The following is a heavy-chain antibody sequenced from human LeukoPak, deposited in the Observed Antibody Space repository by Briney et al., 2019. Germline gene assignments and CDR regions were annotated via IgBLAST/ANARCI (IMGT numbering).Heavy chain of an antibody. Sequence: PGGSLRLSCAASGFTFSSYNMNWVRQAPGKGLEWVSSITSSSTYIYYADSVKGRFTISRDNAKNSLYLQMNSLRSEDTAVYYCAHLGFLEWGTGFDYWGQGTLVTVSS. CDR2: ITSSSTYI. CDR3: AHLGFLEWGTGFDY. V-gene: IGHV3-21*04. D-gene: IGHD3-3*01. CDR1: GFTFSSYN. J-gene: IGHJ4*02.